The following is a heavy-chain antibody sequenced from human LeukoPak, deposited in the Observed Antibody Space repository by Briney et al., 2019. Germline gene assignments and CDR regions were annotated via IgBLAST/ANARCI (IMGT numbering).Heavy chain of an antibody. J-gene: IGHJ3*02. V-gene: IGHV4-39*02. CDR1: GGSISSSSYY. D-gene: IGHD6-6*01. CDR2: IYYSGST. Sequence: SETLSLTCTVSGGSISSSSYYWGWIRQPPGKGLEWIGSIYYSGSTYYNPSLKSRVTISVDTSKNDFSLKLSSVTAADTAVYYCAHSSSTRDDTFDIWGQGTMVTVSS. CDR3: AHSSSTRDDTFDI.